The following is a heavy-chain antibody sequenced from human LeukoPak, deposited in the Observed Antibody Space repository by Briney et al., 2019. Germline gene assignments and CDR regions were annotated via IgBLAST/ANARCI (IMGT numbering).Heavy chain of an antibody. J-gene: IGHJ4*02. V-gene: IGHV3-21*06. CDR2: IFSRSESI. CDR1: GFNFGAYT. D-gene: IGHD1-26*01. CDR3: ANRGRFEWELRY. Sequence: GGSLRLSCAASGFNFGAYTINWVRQAPGKGLEWVSCIFSRSESILYADSVKGRFSISRDNAKNLLYLQMDSLRVEDTAVYYCANRGRFEWELRYWGQGTLVTVSS.